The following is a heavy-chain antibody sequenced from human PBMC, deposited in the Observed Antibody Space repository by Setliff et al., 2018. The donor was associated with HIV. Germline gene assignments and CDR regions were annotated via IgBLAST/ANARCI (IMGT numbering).Heavy chain of an antibody. CDR2: VTHSGST. CDR3: ARVRLELRQYWFDS. V-gene: IGHV4-34*01. D-gene: IGHD1-7*01. CDR1: GGSFSDFY. Sequence: PSETLSLTCAVYGGSFSDFYWTFIRQSPGKGLEWIGEVTHSGSTTYDPSLKSRITISVDTSKNQFSLKLTSVTAADTAVYYCARVRLELRQYWFDSWGQGSPVTVSS. J-gene: IGHJ5*01.